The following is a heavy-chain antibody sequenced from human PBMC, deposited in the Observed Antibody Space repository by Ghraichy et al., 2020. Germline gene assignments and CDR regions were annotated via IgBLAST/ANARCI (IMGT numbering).Heavy chain of an antibody. J-gene: IGHJ6*02. Sequence: ASVKVSCKAPGYTFTSYGISWVRQAPGQGLEWMGWISAYNGNTNYAQKLQGRVTMTTDTSTSTAYMELRSLRSDDTAVYYCARDRSSGWYVISYYYGMDVWGQGTTVTVSS. D-gene: IGHD6-19*01. CDR3: ARDRSSGWYVISYYYGMDV. CDR1: GYTFTSYG. V-gene: IGHV1-18*01. CDR2: ISAYNGNT.